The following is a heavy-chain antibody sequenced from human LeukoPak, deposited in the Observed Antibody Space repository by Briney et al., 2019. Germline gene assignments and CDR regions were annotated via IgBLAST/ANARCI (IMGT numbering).Heavy chain of an antibody. J-gene: IGHJ5*02. Sequence: GGSLRLSCAASGFTFSSYWMSWVRQAPGKGLEWAANIKQDGSEKYYVDSVKGRFTISRDNAKKSLYLQMNSLRAEDTAVYYCARAKGDPRRFDPWGQGTLVTVSS. CDR2: IKQDGSEK. D-gene: IGHD2-21*02. CDR1: GFTFSSYW. V-gene: IGHV3-7*01. CDR3: ARAKGDPRRFDP.